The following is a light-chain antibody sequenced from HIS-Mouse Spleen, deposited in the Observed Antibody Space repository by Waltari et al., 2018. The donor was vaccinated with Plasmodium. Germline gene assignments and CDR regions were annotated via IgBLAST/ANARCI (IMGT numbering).Light chain of an antibody. CDR3: QAWDSSTVV. CDR2: QDS. CDR1: KLGDTY. V-gene: IGLV3-1*01. Sequence: SYELTQPPSVSVSPGQTASITCSGDKLGDTYACWYQQKPGQSPVLLIYQDSKRPSGIPGRFSGSNSGNTATLTISGTQAMDEADYYCQAWDSSTVVFGGGTKLTVL. J-gene: IGLJ2*01.